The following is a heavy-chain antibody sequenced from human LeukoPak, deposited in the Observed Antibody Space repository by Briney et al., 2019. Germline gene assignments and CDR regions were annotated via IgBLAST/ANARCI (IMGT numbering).Heavy chain of an antibody. CDR2: ISSSSSTI. V-gene: IGHV3-48*04. J-gene: IGHJ6*03. Sequence: TGGSLRLSCAASGFTFSLYAMNWVRQAPGKGLEWVSYISSSSSTIYYADSVKGRFTISRDNAKNSLYLQMNSLRAEDTAVYYCARVYDSMHAWGKGTTVTVSS. D-gene: IGHD2-8*01. CDR1: GFTFSLYA. CDR3: ARVYDSMHA.